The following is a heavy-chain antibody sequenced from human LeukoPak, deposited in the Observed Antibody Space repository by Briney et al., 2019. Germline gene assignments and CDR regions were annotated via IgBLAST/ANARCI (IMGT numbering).Heavy chain of an antibody. J-gene: IGHJ6*03. Sequence: SETLSLTCTVSGGSISSSSYYWGWIRQPPGKGLEWIGSIYYSGSTYYNPSLKSRVAISVDTSKNQFSLKLSSVTAADTAVYYCARCMVRGNFYYMDVWGKGTTVTVSS. V-gene: IGHV4-39*01. CDR2: IYYSGST. CDR3: ARCMVRGNFYYMDV. CDR1: GGSISSSSYY. D-gene: IGHD3-10*01.